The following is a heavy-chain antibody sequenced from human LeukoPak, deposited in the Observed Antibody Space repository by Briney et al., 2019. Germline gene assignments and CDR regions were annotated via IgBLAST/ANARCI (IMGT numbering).Heavy chain of an antibody. V-gene: IGHV4-59*01. CDR3: ARVSSRIAARPDSYYYYYMDV. J-gene: IGHJ6*03. D-gene: IGHD6-6*01. CDR1: GGSISSYY. CDR2: IYFSGST. Sequence: SETLSLTCTVSGGSISSYYWSWIRQPPGKGLEWIGYIYFSGSTNYNPSLKSRVTISVDTSRNQFSLQLSSVTAADTAVYYCARVSSRIAARPDSYYYYYMDVWGKGTTVTVSS.